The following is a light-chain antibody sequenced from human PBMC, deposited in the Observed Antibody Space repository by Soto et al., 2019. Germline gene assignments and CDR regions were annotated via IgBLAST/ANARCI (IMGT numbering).Light chain of an antibody. J-gene: IGLJ2*01. Sequence: ALTQPASVSGSPGQSITISCTGTSSDVGGYNYVSWYQQHPGKAPKLMIYDVSNRPSGVSNRFSGSKSGNTASLTISGLQAEDEADYYCSSYTSSSTLEIGGGTKLTVL. CDR2: DVS. CDR3: SSYTSSSTLE. CDR1: SSDVGGYNY. V-gene: IGLV2-14*01.